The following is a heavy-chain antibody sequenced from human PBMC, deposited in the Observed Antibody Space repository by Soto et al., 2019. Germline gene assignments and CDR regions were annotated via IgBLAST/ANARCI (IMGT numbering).Heavy chain of an antibody. CDR2: IYYSGST. V-gene: IGHV4-59*08. J-gene: IGHJ6*02. CDR1: YGSISSYY. Sequence: QVQLQESGPGLVKPSETLSLTCTVSYGSISSYYWSWIRQPPGKGLEWIGYIYYSGSTNYNPSLKSRVTISVATSKNQFSLKLSSVTAADTAVYYCASQGPYGMDVWGQGTTVTVSS. CDR3: ASQGPYGMDV.